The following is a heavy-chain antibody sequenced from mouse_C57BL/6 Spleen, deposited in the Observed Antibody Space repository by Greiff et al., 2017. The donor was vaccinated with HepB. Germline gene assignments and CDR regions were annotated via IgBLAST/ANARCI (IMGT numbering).Heavy chain of an antibody. D-gene: IGHD2-5*01. V-gene: IGHV1-76*01. CDR1: GYTFTDYY. Sequence: VQLQQSGAELVRPGASVKLSCKASGYTFTDYYINWVKQRPGQGLEWIARIYPGSGNTYYNEKFKGKATLTAEKSSSTAYMQLSSLTSEDSAVYFCARSGYSNYDWYFDVWGTGTTVTVSS. J-gene: IGHJ1*03. CDR3: ARSGYSNYDWYFDV. CDR2: IYPGSGNT.